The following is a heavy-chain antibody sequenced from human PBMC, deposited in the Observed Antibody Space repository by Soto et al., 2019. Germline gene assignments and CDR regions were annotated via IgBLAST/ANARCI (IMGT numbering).Heavy chain of an antibody. V-gene: IGHV3-23*01. Sequence: GGSLRLSCAASGFTFSSYAMSWVRQAPGKGLEWVSAISGSGGSTYYADSVKGRFTISRDNSKNTLYLQMNSLRAEDTAVYYCAKALNDLQGVGAYGYWGQGTLVTVSS. D-gene: IGHD3-10*01. CDR3: AKALNDLQGVGAYGY. CDR2: ISGSGGST. CDR1: GFTFSSYA. J-gene: IGHJ4*02.